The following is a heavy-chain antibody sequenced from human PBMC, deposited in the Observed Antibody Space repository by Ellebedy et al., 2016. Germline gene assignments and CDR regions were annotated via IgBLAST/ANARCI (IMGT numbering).Heavy chain of an antibody. CDR2: ISSSSSTI. CDR3: ATTKGEYWPY. D-gene: IGHD2-8*02. CDR1: GFPFSSYS. V-gene: IGHV3-48*01. Sequence: GGSLRLSXAASGFPFSSYSMKWVRQAPGKGLEWVSYISSSSSTILYADSGKGRFTISRDNAKNSLYLQMKSLRAEDTAVYYCATTKGEYWPYWGQGTLVTVSS. J-gene: IGHJ4*02.